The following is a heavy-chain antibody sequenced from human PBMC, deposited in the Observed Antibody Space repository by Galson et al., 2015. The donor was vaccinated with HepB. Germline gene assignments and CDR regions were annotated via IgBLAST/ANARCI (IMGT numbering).Heavy chain of an antibody. CDR1: GGTFSSYA. Sequence: SVKVSCKASGGTFSSYAISWVRQAPGQGLEWMGRIIPILGIANYAQKFQGRVTITADKSTSTAHMELSSLRSEDTAVYYCARDFKGEGYSGYGILDYWGQGTLVTVSS. CDR3: ARDFKGEGYSGYGILDY. D-gene: IGHD5-12*01. V-gene: IGHV1-69*04. CDR2: IIPILGIA. J-gene: IGHJ4*02.